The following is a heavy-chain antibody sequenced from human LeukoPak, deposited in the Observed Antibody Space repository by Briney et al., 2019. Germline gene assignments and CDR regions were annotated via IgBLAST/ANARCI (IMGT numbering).Heavy chain of an antibody. V-gene: IGHV3-15*01. CDR3: TTGVVVTTSDDY. D-gene: IGHD2-21*02. CDR2: IKSKTGGGTT. J-gene: IGHJ4*02. CDR1: GFTFSNAW. Sequence: GGSLRLSCAASGFTFSNAWMSWVRQAPGKGLEWVGRIKSKTGGGTTDYAAPVKGRFTISRDDSKNTLYLQMNSLKTEDTAVYYCTTGVVVTTSDDYWGQGTLVTASS.